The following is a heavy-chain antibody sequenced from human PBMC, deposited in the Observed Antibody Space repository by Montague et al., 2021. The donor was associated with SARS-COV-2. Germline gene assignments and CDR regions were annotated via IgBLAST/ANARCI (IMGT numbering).Heavy chain of an antibody. D-gene: IGHD3-10*01. CDR2: INHSTRT. J-gene: IGHJ6*02. CDR3: ARVRYYGSGTSSGMAV. V-gene: IGHV4-34*01. Sequence: SETLSLTCAVYGGSFSGYYWSCRRRPPGEGREWRGGINHSTRTNYYPSFLRRGNIIVDTSKNQFSLKLSSGTAADTAVYYYARVRYYGSGTSSGMAVWGQGTTVTVSS. CDR1: GGSFSGYY.